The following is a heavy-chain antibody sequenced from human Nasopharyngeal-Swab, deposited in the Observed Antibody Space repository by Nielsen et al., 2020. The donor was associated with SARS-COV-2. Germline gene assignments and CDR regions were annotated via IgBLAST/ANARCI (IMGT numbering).Heavy chain of an antibody. CDR1: GYTFTSHD. CDR2: MSPNSGTS. Sequence: ASVKVSCKASGYTFTSHDISWVRRASGQGLEWMGWMSPNSGTSGYAQKFQGRITMTRDTSLSTAYMELTSLTSADTAVYYCATLPRGLLWFGGSHDVFDLWGLGTMVTVSS. CDR3: ATLPRGLLWFGGSHDVFDL. J-gene: IGHJ3*01. V-gene: IGHV1-8*01. D-gene: IGHD3-10*01.